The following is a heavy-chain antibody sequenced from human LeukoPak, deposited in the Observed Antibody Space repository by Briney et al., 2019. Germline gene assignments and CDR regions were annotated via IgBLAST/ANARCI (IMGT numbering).Heavy chain of an antibody. CDR3: ARSGYSSGWSFDY. CDR1: GYTFTSYA. Sequence: ASVKVSCKASGYTFTSYAMHWVPQTPGQRLEWMGWINAGNGNTKYSQKFQGRVTITRDTSASTAYMELSSLRSEDTAAYYCARSGYSSGWSFDYWGQGTLVTVSS. D-gene: IGHD6-19*01. V-gene: IGHV1-3*01. CDR2: INAGNGNT. J-gene: IGHJ4*02.